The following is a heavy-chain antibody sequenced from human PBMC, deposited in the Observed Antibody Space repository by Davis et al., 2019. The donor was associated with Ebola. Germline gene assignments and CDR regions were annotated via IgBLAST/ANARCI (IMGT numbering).Heavy chain of an antibody. CDR3: ARGAVAGLPFDY. Sequence: GSLRLSCTVSGGSISSSNWWSWVRQPPGKGLEWIGEIYHSGSTNYNPSLKSRVTISVDKSKNQFFLKLSSVTAADTAVYYCARGAVAGLPFDYWGQGTLVTVSS. V-gene: IGHV4-4*02. CDR1: GGSISSSNW. D-gene: IGHD6-19*01. CDR2: IYHSGST. J-gene: IGHJ4*02.